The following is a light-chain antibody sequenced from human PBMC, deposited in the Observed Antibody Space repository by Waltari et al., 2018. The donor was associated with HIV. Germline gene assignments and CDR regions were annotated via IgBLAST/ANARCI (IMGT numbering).Light chain of an antibody. CDR1: SGHTNYA. CDR2: LNSNGSH. CDR3: QTWGSGIVV. Sequence: QLGLTQSPSASASLGASVTLTCTLSSGHTNYAIAWPQQRPEKGPRFLMRLNSNGSHTKGDGIPDRFSGSSSGAERYLTISSLQSEDETDYFCQTWGSGIVVFGGGTTLTVL. V-gene: IGLV4-69*01. J-gene: IGLJ2*01.